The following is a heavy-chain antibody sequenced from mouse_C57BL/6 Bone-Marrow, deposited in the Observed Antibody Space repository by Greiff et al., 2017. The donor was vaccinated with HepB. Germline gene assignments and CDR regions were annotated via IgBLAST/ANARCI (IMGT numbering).Heavy chain of an antibody. D-gene: IGHD2-4*01. CDR2: ISDGGSYT. CDR3: ARGLRDPFAY. Sequence: EVKLVESGGGLVKPGGSLKLSCAASGFTFSSYAMSWVRQTPEKRLEWVATISDGGSYTYYPDNVKGRFTISRDNAKNNLYLQMSHLKSEDTAMYYCARGLRDPFAYWGQVTLVTVSA. CDR1: GFTFSSYA. V-gene: IGHV5-4*03. J-gene: IGHJ3*01.